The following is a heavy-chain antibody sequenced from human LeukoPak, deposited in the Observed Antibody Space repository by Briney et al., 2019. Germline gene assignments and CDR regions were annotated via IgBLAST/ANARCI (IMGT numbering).Heavy chain of an antibody. CDR3: ARDMITLHDYYYYYGMDV. V-gene: IGHV1-18*01. Sequence: ASVKVSCKASGYTFPSYGISWVQQAPGQGLKWMGWISPYNGNTNYAQRRQGRVTMTTDTSTSTAYMELRRLRSDDTAVYYCARDMITLHDYYYYYGMDVWGQGTTVTVSS. CDR2: ISPYNGNT. CDR1: GYTFPSYG. D-gene: IGHD3-16*01. J-gene: IGHJ6*02.